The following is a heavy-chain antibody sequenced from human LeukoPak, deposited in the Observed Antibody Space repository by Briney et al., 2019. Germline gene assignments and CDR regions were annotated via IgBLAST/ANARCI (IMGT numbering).Heavy chain of an antibody. Sequence: SETLSLTCTVSGGSISSSSYYWGWIRQPPGKGLEWIGSIYYSGSTYYNPSLKSRVTISVDTSKNQFSLKLTSVTAADTAVYYCARGGDLVATPLDFWGQGILVTASS. J-gene: IGHJ4*02. CDR2: IYYSGST. CDR1: GGSISSSSYY. D-gene: IGHD4-23*01. V-gene: IGHV4-39*07. CDR3: ARGGDLVATPLDF.